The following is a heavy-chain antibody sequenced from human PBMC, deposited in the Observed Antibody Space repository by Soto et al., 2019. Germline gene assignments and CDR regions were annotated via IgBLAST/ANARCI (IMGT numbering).Heavy chain of an antibody. CDR2: ISSGGTIT. Sequence: GGSLRLSCAASGFTFSSYEMNWVRQAAGKGLEWVSYISSGGTITYNADSVKGRFTISRDNAKNSLYLQMNSLRAEDTAVYYCARVLIPQRYYYYGMDVWGQGTTVTVSS. V-gene: IGHV3-48*03. CDR3: ARVLIPQRYYYYGMDV. D-gene: IGHD1-1*01. J-gene: IGHJ6*02. CDR1: GFTFSSYE.